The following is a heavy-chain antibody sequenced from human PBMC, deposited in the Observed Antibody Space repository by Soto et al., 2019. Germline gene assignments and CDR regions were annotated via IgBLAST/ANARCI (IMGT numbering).Heavy chain of an antibody. Sequence: QVQLVQSGPEVKKPGSSVKVSCKTSGGTFSSYAVNWVRQAPGQGLEWMGGIIPFFDREYHAQKFRGRVTITADKSTGTVYMELGSLTSEDTAVYYCARDREYNYAFESPSGGAYFYAMDVWGQGTTVTVSS. CDR3: ARDREYNYAFESPSGGAYFYAMDV. J-gene: IGHJ6*02. D-gene: IGHD5-18*01. CDR1: GGTFSSYA. V-gene: IGHV1-69*06. CDR2: IIPFFDRE.